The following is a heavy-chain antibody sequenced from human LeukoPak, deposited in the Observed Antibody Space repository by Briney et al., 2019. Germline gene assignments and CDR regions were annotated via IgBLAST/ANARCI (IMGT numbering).Heavy chain of an antibody. CDR2: INPNSGGT. V-gene: IGHV1-2*02. J-gene: IGHJ4*02. CDR1: GYTFTGYY. D-gene: IGHD6-19*01. Sequence: GASVKVSCKASGYTFTGYYMHWVRQAPGQGLEWMGWINPNSGGTNYAQKFQGRVTMTRDTSTSTAYMELSRLRSDDTAVYYCAREAASGWYAIDYWGQGTLVTVSS. CDR3: AREAASGWYAIDY.